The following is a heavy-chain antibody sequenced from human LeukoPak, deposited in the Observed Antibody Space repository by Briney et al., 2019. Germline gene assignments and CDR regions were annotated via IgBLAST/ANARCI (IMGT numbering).Heavy chain of an antibody. CDR2: INPNSGGT. V-gene: IGHV1-2*02. CDR1: GYTFTGFY. J-gene: IGHJ5*02. Sequence: ASVKVSCKASGYTFTGFYRHWLRQAPGQGLEWMGWINPNSGGTNYAQKFQGRVTMTRDTSISTAYMELSRLRSDDTAVYYCARDTAMVTYWFDPWGQGTLVTVSS. CDR3: ARDTAMVTYWFDP. D-gene: IGHD5-18*01.